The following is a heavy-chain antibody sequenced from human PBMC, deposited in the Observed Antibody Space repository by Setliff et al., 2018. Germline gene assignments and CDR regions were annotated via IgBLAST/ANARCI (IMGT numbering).Heavy chain of an antibody. J-gene: IGHJ6*03. CDR3: ARSSYYASGNSHNYYMDV. V-gene: IGHV4-59*08. CDR2: FYHSGST. CDR1: GGSISSYY. D-gene: IGHD3-10*01. Sequence: PSETLSLTCNVSGGSISSYYWTWIRQPPGKGLEWIGYFYHSGSTNYNPSLKGRVTMTSDTSRNQLSLKLTSVSAADTAIYYCARSSYYASGNSHNYYMDVWGKGIAVTVSS.